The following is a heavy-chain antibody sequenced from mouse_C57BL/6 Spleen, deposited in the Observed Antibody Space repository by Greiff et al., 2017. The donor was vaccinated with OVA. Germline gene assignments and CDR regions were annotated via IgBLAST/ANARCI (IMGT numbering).Heavy chain of an antibody. CDR1: GFTFSDAW. J-gene: IGHJ3*01. Sequence: DVKLVESGGGLVQPGGSMKLSCAASGFTFSDAWMDWVRQSPEKGLEWVAEIRNKANNHATYYAESVKGRFTISRDDSKSSVYLQMNSLRAEDTGIYYCTRMDDYDGWFAYWGQGTLVTVSA. CDR2: IRNKANNHAT. D-gene: IGHD2-4*01. CDR3: TRMDDYDGWFAY. V-gene: IGHV6-6*01.